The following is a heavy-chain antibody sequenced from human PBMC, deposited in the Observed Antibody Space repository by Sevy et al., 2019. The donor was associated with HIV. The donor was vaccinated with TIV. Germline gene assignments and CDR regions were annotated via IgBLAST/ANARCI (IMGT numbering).Heavy chain of an antibody. J-gene: IGHJ6*03. Sequence: GGSLRLSCAASGFTFSSYAMNWVRQAPGKGLEWVSVISGSGASAYFADSVRGRLTISRDNSKNTLHLQMNSLRAEDTAVYYCARSRRAYYYIDVWGNGTAVTVSS. CDR3: ARSRRAYYYIDV. CDR1: GFTFSSYA. D-gene: IGHD2-15*01. CDR2: ISGSGASA. V-gene: IGHV3-23*01.